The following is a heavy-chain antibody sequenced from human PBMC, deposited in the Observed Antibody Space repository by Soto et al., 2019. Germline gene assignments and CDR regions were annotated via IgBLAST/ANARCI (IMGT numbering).Heavy chain of an antibody. V-gene: IGHV4-59*01. CDR2: VYSTEIT. J-gene: IGHJ5*02. CDR3: ARGSEAWFDP. Sequence: PSETLSLTCTVSGDSISSYFWSWIRQPPGKGLEWIGYVYSTEITNYNPTLKSRVAMSIDTSKNQFSLKVRSVTAADTAVYSCARGSEAWFDPWGQGTLVTSPQ. CDR1: GDSISSYF.